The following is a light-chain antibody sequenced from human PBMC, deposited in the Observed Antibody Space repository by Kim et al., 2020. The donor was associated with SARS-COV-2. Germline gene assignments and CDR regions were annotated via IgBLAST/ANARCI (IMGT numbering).Light chain of an antibody. CDR2: LNSDGSH. Sequence: QLVLTQSASASASLGASVKLTCTLSSGHSSYAIAWHQQQPEKGTRYLMKLNSDGSHSKGDGIPDRFSGSSSGAERYLTISSLQSEDEADYYCQTWGTGIGFGGGTQLTVL. CDR1: SGHSSYA. CDR3: QTWGTGIG. J-gene: IGLJ3*02. V-gene: IGLV4-69*01.